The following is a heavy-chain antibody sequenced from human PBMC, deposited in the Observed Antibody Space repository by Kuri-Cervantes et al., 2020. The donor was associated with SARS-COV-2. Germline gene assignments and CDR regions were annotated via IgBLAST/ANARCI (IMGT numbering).Heavy chain of an antibody. CDR2: IKSKTDGGKT. J-gene: IGHJ3*02. CDR3: AREGVVVASWAFDI. V-gene: IGHV3-15*01. Sequence: GGSLRLSGAAVESTFISYSMNWVRQAPGKGLEWVGRIKSKTDGGKTDYAAPVKGRFTITRDDSKNTLYLQMNSLRAEDTAVYYCAREGVVVASWAFDIWGQGTMVTVSS. D-gene: IGHD2-15*01. CDR1: ESTFISYS.